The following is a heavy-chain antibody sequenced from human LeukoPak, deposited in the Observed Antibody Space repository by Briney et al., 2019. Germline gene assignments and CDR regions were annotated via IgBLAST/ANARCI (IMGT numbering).Heavy chain of an antibody. CDR3: ARGRDGYTFGY. J-gene: IGHJ4*02. V-gene: IGHV4-59*01. CDR2: IYYSGST. CDR1: GGSINTYY. D-gene: IGHD5-24*01. Sequence: PSETLSLTCTVSGGSINTYYWSWIRQPPGKGLEWVGYIYYSGSTNYNPSLKSRVTISVDTSKNQFSLKLSSVTPADTVVYYCARGRDGYTFGYWGQGTLVTVSS.